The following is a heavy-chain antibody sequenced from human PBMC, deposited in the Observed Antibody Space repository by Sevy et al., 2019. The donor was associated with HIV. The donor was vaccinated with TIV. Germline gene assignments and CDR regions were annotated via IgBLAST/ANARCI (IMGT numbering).Heavy chain of an antibody. CDR3: ARRLQQQLVFDY. D-gene: IGHD6-13*01. CDR1: GGSISSSSYY. Sequence: SETLSLTCTVSGGSISSSSYYWGWIRQPPGKGLEWIGSIYYSGSTYYNPSLKSRVTISVDTSKNQFSLKLSSVTAADTAVYYCARRLQQQLVFDYWGQGILVTVSS. J-gene: IGHJ4*02. CDR2: IYYSGST. V-gene: IGHV4-39*01.